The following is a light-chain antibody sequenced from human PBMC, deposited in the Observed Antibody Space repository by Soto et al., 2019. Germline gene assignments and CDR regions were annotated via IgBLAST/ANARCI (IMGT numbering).Light chain of an antibody. V-gene: IGLV2-11*01. CDR2: DVS. CDR1: SSDVGGYNY. J-gene: IGLJ1*01. Sequence: QSALTQPHPVSGSPGQSVAISCTGTSSDVGGYNYVSWYQQHPGKAPKLMIYDVSKRPSGVPDRFSGSKSGNTASLTISGLQAEDEADYYCCSYAGSYSYVLGTGTKVTVL. CDR3: CSYAGSYSYV.